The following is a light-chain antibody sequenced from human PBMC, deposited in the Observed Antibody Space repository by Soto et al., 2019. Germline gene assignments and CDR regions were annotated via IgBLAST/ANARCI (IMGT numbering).Light chain of an antibody. CDR1: QSMSKTY. J-gene: IGKJ2*01. Sequence: EIVLTQSPDILSLSPGERVTLSCRASQSMSKTYVAWYQQKPGQAPKLLISGASGWAIGIPDRFSASGSGTDFTLTIADVAPEDFAVYYCQQYSDSPYTFGQGTRLDIK. CDR2: GAS. V-gene: IGKV3-20*01. CDR3: QQYSDSPYT.